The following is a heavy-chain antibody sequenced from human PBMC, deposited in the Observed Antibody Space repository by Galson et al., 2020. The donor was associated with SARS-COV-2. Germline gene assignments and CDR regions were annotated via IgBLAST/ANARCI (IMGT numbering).Heavy chain of an antibody. V-gene: IGHV4-31*03. CDR2: IYYSGST. J-gene: IGHJ3*02. CDR3: ARDGSQYLYGSGSFNDAFDI. CDR1: GGSISSGGYY. Sequence: SETLSLTCTVSGGSISSGGYYWSWIRQHPGKGLEWIGYIYYSGSTYYNPSLKSRVTISVDTSKNQFSLKLSSVTAADTAVYYCARDGSQYLYGSGSFNDAFDIWGQGTMVTVSS. D-gene: IGHD3-10*01.